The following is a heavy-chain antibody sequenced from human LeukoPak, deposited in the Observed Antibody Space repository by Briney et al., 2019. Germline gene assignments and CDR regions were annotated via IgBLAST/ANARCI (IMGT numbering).Heavy chain of an antibody. D-gene: IGHD3-9*01. CDR3: AKHGGVGRDDILTGYDGPDY. V-gene: IGHV3-30*18. CDR2: ISYDGSNK. J-gene: IGHJ4*02. CDR1: GFTFSSYG. Sequence: TGGSLRLSCAASGFTFSSYGMHWVRQAPGKGLEWVAVISYDGSNKYYADSVKGRFTISRDNSKNTLYLQMNSLRAEDTAVYYCAKHGGVGRDDILTGYDGPDYWGQGTLVTVSS.